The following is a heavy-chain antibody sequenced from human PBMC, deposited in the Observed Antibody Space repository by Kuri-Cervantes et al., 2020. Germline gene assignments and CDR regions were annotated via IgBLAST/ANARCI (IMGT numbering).Heavy chain of an antibody. J-gene: IGHJ4*02. Sequence: GGSLRLSCAASGFTFSSYSMNWVRQAPGKGLEWVSSISSSSSYIYYADSVKGRFTISRDNAKNSLYLQMNSLRAEDTAVYYCARDERRRDGQISDYWGQGTLVTVSS. D-gene: IGHD5-24*01. V-gene: IGHV3-21*01. CDR2: ISSSSSYI. CDR1: GFTFSSYS. CDR3: ARDERRRDGQISDY.